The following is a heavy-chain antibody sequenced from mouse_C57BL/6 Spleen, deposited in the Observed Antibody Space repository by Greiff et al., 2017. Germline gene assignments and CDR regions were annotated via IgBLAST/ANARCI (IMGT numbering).Heavy chain of an antibody. Sequence: VQLQQSGAELVRPGASVKLSCTASGFNIKDYYMHWVKQRPEQGLEWIGRIDPEDGDTEYAPKFQGKATMTADTSSNTAYLQLSSLTSEDTAVYDCTTSYYYGSSYGYFDVWCTGTTVTVSS. V-gene: IGHV14-1*01. CDR1: GFNIKDYY. CDR2: IDPEDGDT. CDR3: TTSYYYGSSYGYFDV. J-gene: IGHJ1*03. D-gene: IGHD1-1*01.